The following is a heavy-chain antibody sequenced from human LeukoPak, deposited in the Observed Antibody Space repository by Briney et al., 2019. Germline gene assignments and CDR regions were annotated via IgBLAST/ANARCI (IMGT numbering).Heavy chain of an antibody. Sequence: SETLSLTCTVSGDSIGNYYWSWIRQPPGKGLEWIGYVYYSGSTNYNPSLKSRVTISVDTSKNQFSLKLSSVTAADTAVYYCARVRGSIVGAFDYWGQGTLVTVSS. CDR2: VYYSGST. J-gene: IGHJ4*02. D-gene: IGHD1-26*01. CDR1: GDSIGNYY. V-gene: IGHV4-59*08. CDR3: ARVRGSIVGAFDY.